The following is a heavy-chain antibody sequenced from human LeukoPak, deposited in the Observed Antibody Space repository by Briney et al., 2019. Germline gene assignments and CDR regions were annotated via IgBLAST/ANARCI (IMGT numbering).Heavy chain of an antibody. CDR2: IVPLFGTA. V-gene: IGHV1-69*05. CDR3: ARGPGLERFDY. Sequence: SVKVSCKASGGTFSSYAISWVRQAPGQGLEWMGGIVPLFGTANFAQKFQGRVTITTDESTTTAYMELSSLRSEDTAVYYCARGPGLERFDYWGQGTLVTVSS. J-gene: IGHJ4*02. CDR1: GGTFSSYA. D-gene: IGHD1-1*01.